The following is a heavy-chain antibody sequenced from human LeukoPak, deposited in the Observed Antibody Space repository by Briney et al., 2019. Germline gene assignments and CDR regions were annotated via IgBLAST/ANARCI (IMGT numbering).Heavy chain of an antibody. V-gene: IGHV1-69*13. CDR2: IIPIFGTA. CDR1: GGTFSSYA. CDR3: ARVGWERPTIAPADY. D-gene: IGHD1-26*01. Sequence: GASVKVSCKASGGTFSSYAISWVRQAPGQGLEWVGGIIPIFGTANYAQKFQGRVTITADESTSTAYMELSSLRSEDTAVYYCARVGWERPTIAPADYWGQGTLVTVSS. J-gene: IGHJ4*02.